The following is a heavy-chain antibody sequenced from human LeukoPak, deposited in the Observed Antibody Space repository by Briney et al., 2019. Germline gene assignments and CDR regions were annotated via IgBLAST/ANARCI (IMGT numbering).Heavy chain of an antibody. V-gene: IGHV4-4*02. CDR3: ARSYSGSFLY. D-gene: IGHD1-26*01. Sequence: SETLSLTCAVSGGSISSSNWWNWVRQPPGKGLEWIGEIYHGGSANYNPSLKSRVTISLDTSKNQFSLSLSSVTAADTAVYYCARSYSGSFLYWGQGSLVTVSS. J-gene: IGHJ4*02. CDR2: IYHGGSA. CDR1: GGSISSSNW.